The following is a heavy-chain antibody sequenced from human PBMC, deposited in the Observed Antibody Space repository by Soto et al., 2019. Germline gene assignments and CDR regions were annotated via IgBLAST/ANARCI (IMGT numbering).Heavy chain of an antibody. J-gene: IGHJ4*02. V-gene: IGHV3-23*01. CDR3: AKAGCSGGTCYLYYFDY. CDR1: GFTFSNYA. CDR2: ISGRGGNT. D-gene: IGHD2-15*01. Sequence: GGSLRLSCAASGFTFSNYAMSWVRQAPGKGLEWVSTISGRGGNTYYADSVKGRFTISRDNSRNTLYLQMDSLRVEDSAVYSCAKAGCSGGTCYLYYFDYLGQGALVTVSS.